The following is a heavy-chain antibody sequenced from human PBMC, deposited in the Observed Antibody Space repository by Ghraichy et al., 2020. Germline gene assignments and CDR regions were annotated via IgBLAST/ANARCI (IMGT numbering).Heavy chain of an antibody. Sequence: TCAVSGGSIASGDYSWSWIRQPPGKGLEWIGYIYHSGSTYYSPSLKSRVTISADRSKNQISLKLSSVTAADTAVYYCARAPYDDDGFYDDAFDIWGQGTMVTVSS. CDR2: IYHSGST. CDR1: GGSIASGDYS. V-gene: IGHV4-30-2*01. J-gene: IGHJ3*02. CDR3: ARAPYDDDGFYDDAFDI. D-gene: IGHD3-22*01.